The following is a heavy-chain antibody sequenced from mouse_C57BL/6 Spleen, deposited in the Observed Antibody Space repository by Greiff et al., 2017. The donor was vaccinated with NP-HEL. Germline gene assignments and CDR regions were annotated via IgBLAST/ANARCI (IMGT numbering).Heavy chain of an antibody. CDR2: IRLKSDNYAT. CDR3: PNSNYVGAMDY. J-gene: IGHJ4*01. D-gene: IGHD2-5*01. V-gene: IGHV6-3*01. CDR1: GFTFSNYW. Sequence: EVQGVESGGGLVQPGGSMKLSCVASGFTFSNYWMNWVRQSPEKGLEWVAQIRLKSDNYATHYAESVKGRFTISRDDSKSSVYLQMNNLRAEDTGIYYCPNSNYVGAMDYWGQGTSVTVSS.